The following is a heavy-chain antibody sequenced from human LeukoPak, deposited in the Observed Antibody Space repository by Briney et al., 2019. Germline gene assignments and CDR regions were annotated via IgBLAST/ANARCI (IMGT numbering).Heavy chain of an antibody. J-gene: IGHJ3*02. CDR2: INHSGST. CDR3: AIPSLDAFDI. D-gene: IGHD6-6*01. Sequence: SEALSLTCAVYGGSFSGYYWSWIRQPPGKGLEWIGEINHSGSTNYNPSLKSRVTISVDTSKNQFSLKLSSVTAADTAVYYCAIPSLDAFDIWGQGTMVTISS. CDR1: GGSFSGYY. V-gene: IGHV4-34*01.